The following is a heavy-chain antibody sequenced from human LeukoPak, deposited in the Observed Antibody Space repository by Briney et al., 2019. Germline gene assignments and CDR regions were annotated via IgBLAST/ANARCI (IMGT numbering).Heavy chain of an antibody. CDR1: GYTFTSYD. CDR2: MNPNSGNT. J-gene: IGHJ3*02. D-gene: IGHD2-2*01. CDR3: ARAYRFLGYCSSTSCLDAFDI. Sequence: ASVKVSCKASGYTFTSYDINWVRQATGQGLEWMGWMNPNSGNTGYAQKFQGRATMTRNTSISTAYMELSSLRSEDTAVYYCARAYRFLGYCSSTSCLDAFDIWGQGTMVTVSS. V-gene: IGHV1-8*01.